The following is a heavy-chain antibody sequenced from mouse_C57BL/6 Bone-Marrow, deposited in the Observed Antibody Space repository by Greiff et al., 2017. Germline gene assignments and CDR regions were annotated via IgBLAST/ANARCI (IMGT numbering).Heavy chain of an antibody. CDR1: GFTFSSYT. V-gene: IGHV5-9*01. CDR3: GRRGGYGSSPWFAY. CDR2: ISGGGGNT. J-gene: IGHJ3*01. Sequence: EVQGVESGGGLVKPGGSLKLSCAASGFTFSSYTMSWVRQTPEKTLEWVATISGGGGNTYYPDSVKGRFTISRDNAKNTLYLQMSSLRSEDTALYYCGRRGGYGSSPWFAYWGQGTLVTVAA. D-gene: IGHD1-1*01.